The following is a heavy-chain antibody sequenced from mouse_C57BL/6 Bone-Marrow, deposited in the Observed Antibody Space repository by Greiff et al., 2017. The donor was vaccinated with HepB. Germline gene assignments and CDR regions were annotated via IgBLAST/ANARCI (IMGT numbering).Heavy chain of an antibody. D-gene: IGHD2-4*01. Sequence: QVQLQQSGAELVKPGASVKLSCKASGYTFTEYTIHWVKQRSGQGLEWIGWFYPGSGSIKYNEKFKDKATLTADKSSSTVYMELSRLTSEDSAVYFCARHEEGIYYDYGGAWFAYWGQGTLVTVSA. CDR1: GYTFTEYT. V-gene: IGHV1-62-2*01. J-gene: IGHJ3*01. CDR2: FYPGSGSI. CDR3: ARHEEGIYYDYGGAWFAY.